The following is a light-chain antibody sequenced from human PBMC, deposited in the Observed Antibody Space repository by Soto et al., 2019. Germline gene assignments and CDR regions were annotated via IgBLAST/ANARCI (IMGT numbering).Light chain of an antibody. CDR1: TSDLGDYNY. Sequence: QSALTQPASVSGSPGQSITISCTGTTSDLGDYNYVSWYQQHPGKAPKLMIYDVSNRPSGVSNRFSGAKSGTTASLTISGLQAEDEADYYCSSYTSSGALYVXGTGTKVTVL. CDR3: SSYTSSGALYV. CDR2: DVS. V-gene: IGLV2-14*03. J-gene: IGLJ1*01.